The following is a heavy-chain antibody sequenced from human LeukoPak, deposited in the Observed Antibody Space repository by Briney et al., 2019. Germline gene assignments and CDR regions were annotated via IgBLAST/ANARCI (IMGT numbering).Heavy chain of an antibody. CDR2: ISSSSSTI. CDR3: ATLIHIVVVTAKGGFDY. V-gene: IGHV3-48*02. D-gene: IGHD2-21*02. Sequence: GGSLRLSCAASGFTFSSYSMNWVRQAPGKGLEGVSYISSSSSTIYYADSVKGRFTISRDNAKNSLYLQMNSLRDEDTAVYYCATLIHIVVVTAKGGFDYWGQGTLVTVSS. J-gene: IGHJ4*02. CDR1: GFTFSSYS.